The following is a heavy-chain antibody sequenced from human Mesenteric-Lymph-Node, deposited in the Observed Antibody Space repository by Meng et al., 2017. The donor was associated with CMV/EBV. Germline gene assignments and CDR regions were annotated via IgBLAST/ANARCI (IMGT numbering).Heavy chain of an antibody. V-gene: IGHV3-9*01. CDR1: GFTFDDYA. Sequence: SLKISCAASGFTFDDYAMHWVRQAPGKGLEWVSGISWNSGSIGYADSVKGRFTISRDNAENSLFLQMNSLRAEDTAVYYCARLGDNFWSGPDAFDIWGQGTMVTVSS. CDR2: ISWNSGSI. D-gene: IGHD3-3*01. J-gene: IGHJ3*02. CDR3: ARLGDNFWSGPDAFDI.